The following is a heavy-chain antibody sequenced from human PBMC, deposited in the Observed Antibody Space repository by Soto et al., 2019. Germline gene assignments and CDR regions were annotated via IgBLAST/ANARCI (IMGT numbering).Heavy chain of an antibody. CDR2: ISAYNGNT. D-gene: IGHD2-21*01. CDR3: ARDSINSPPRANYRMDV. V-gene: IGHV1-18*04. Sequence: ASVKVSCKASGYTFTSYGISWVRQAPGQGLEWMGWISAYNGNTNYAQKLQGRVTMTTDTSTSTAYMELRSLRSDDTAVYYCARDSINSPPRANYRMDVWAQGTTLTVSX. CDR1: GYTFTSYG. J-gene: IGHJ6*02.